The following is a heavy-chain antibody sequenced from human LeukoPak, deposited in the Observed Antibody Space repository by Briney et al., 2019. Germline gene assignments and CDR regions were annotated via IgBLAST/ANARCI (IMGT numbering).Heavy chain of an antibody. V-gene: IGHV4-59*01. Sequence: SETLSLTCTVSGGSISSYYWSWIRQPPGKGLEWIGYIYYSGSTNYNPSLKSRVTISVDTSKNQFPLKLSSVTAADTAVYYCAILYSSSWYYFDYWGQGTLVTVSS. D-gene: IGHD6-13*01. CDR1: GGSISSYY. CDR2: IYYSGST. J-gene: IGHJ4*02. CDR3: AILYSSSWYYFDY.